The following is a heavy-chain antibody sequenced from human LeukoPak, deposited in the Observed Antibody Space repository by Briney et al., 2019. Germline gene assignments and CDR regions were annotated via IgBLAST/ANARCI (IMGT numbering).Heavy chain of an antibody. Sequence: PSETLSLTCTVSGGSISSGSYYWRWIRQPAGKGLEWIGRIYTSGSTNYNPSLKSRVTISVDTSKNQFSLKLSSVTAADTAVYYCARDGRRGDGYNYFDYWGQGTLVTVSS. D-gene: IGHD5-24*01. J-gene: IGHJ4*02. CDR1: GGSISSGSYY. CDR3: ARDGRRGDGYNYFDY. V-gene: IGHV4-61*02. CDR2: IYTSGST.